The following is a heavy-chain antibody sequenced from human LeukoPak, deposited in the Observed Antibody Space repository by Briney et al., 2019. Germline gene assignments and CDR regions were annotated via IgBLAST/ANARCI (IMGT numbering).Heavy chain of an antibody. V-gene: IGHV3-74*01. CDR3: VREETTSWSFDS. CDR1: GFSFSTSW. J-gene: IGHJ4*02. D-gene: IGHD2-2*01. CDR2: INFDGSST. Sequence: PGGSLRLSCAASGFSFSTSWMHWVRQAPGKGLVWVSRINFDGSSTSYADSVKGRFTFSRDNMKNTLWLQMHSLRVEDTAVYYCVREETTSWSFDSWGQGILVTVSS.